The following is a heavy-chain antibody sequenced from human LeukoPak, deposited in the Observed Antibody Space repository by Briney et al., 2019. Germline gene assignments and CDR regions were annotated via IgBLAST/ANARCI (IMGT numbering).Heavy chain of an antibody. Sequence: GGSLRLSCAASGFTFSSYWMSWVRQAPGKGLEWVLGISGSGGSTYYADSVKGRFTISRDNAKNSLYLQMNSLRAEDTAVYYCAELGITMIGGVWGKGTTVTISS. V-gene: IGHV3-23*01. D-gene: IGHD3-10*02. CDR3: AELGITMIGGV. CDR2: ISGSGGST. CDR1: GFTFSSYW. J-gene: IGHJ6*04.